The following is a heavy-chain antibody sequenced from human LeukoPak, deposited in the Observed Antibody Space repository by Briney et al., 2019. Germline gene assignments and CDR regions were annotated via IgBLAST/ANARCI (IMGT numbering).Heavy chain of an antibody. CDR1: GYSISSGYY. Sequence: SETLSLTCTVSGYSISSGYYWGWIRQPPGKGLEWIGSIYHSGSTYYNPSLTSRVTISVDTSKNQFSLKLSSVTAADTAVYFCARAEKSGWYTLPIGYWGQGTLVTVSS. CDR2: IYHSGST. D-gene: IGHD6-19*01. CDR3: ARAEKSGWYTLPIGY. V-gene: IGHV4-38-2*02. J-gene: IGHJ4*02.